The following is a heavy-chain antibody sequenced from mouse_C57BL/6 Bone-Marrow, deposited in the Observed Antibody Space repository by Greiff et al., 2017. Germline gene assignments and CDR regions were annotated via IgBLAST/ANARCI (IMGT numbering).Heavy chain of an antibody. CDR1: GFTFSSYT. CDR3: ARHTDSSSWFAY. Sequence: EVKLMESGGGLVKPGGSLKLSCAASGFTFSSYTMSWVRQTPEKRLAWVATISGGGGNTYYPDSVKGRFTISRDNAKNTLYLQMSSLRSEDTALYYCARHTDSSSWFAYWGPGTLGTVSA. J-gene: IGHJ3*01. V-gene: IGHV5-9*01. CDR2: ISGGGGNT. D-gene: IGHD3-2*02.